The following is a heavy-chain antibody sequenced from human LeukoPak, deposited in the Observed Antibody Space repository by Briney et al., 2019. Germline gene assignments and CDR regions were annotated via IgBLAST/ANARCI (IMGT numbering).Heavy chain of an antibody. D-gene: IGHD1-26*01. CDR1: GFTVSNNY. J-gene: IGHJ3*02. Sequence: GGTLRLSCAASGFTVSNNYMSWVRQAPGKGLEWVSLIYSSGSTDYADSVKGRFTISRDNSKNTLYLQMNSLRDEDTAVYYCARGGDIVGTSRSAFDIWGQGTMVTVSS. V-gene: IGHV3-53*01. CDR3: ARGGDIVGTSRSAFDI. CDR2: IYSSGST.